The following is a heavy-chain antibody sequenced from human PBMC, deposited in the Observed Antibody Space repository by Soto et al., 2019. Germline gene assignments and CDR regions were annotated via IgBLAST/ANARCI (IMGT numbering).Heavy chain of an antibody. D-gene: IGHD2-15*01. Sequence: PGESLKISCKGSGYSFTSYWISWVRQMPGKGLEWMGRIDPSDSYTNYSPSFQGHVTISADKSISTAYLQWSSLKASDTAMYYCARPRPGYCSGGSCYNYYGMDVWGQGTTVTVSS. V-gene: IGHV5-10-1*01. J-gene: IGHJ6*02. CDR2: IDPSDSYT. CDR1: GYSFTSYW. CDR3: ARPRPGYCSGGSCYNYYGMDV.